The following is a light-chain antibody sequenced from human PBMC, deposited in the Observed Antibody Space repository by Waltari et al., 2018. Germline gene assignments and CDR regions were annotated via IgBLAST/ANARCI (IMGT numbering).Light chain of an antibody. Sequence: ETELTQTPATLSLSPGERATLPCRASQNVTIGLAWYQQKPAQAPRLLILGASTRSTDIPDRFIGTSSGTAFSPLISSLQSPDFALSYCHFYNKCISTFGPGTNLEI. J-gene: IGKJ1*01. V-gene: IGKV3-15*01. CDR2: GAS. CDR1: QNVTIG. CDR3: HFYNKCIST.